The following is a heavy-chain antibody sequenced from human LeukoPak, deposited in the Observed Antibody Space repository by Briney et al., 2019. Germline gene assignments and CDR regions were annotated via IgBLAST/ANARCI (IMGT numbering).Heavy chain of an antibody. V-gene: IGHV4-39*01. CDR3: ARRICGGDCYIDY. Sequence: SETLSLTCTVSGGSISSSSYYWGWIRQPPGKGLEWIGSIYYSGSTYYNPSLKSRVTISVDTSKNQFSLKLSSVTAADTAVYYCARRICGGDCYIDYWGREPWSPSPQ. CDR1: GGSISSSSYY. CDR2: IYYSGST. D-gene: IGHD2-21*01. J-gene: IGHJ4*02.